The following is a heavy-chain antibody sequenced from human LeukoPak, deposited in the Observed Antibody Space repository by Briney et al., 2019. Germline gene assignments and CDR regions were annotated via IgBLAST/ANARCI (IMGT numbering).Heavy chain of an antibody. CDR1: GFTFSSYG. CDR3: AKSDTYRFDY. Sequence: PGGSLRLSCAASGFTFSSYGMHWVRQAPGKGLEWVAVIWYDGSNKYYAHSVKGRFTISRDNSKNTLYLQMNSLRDEDTAVYYCAKSDTYRFDYWGQGTLVTVSS. D-gene: IGHD2-21*02. V-gene: IGHV3-33*06. CDR2: IWYDGSNK. J-gene: IGHJ4*02.